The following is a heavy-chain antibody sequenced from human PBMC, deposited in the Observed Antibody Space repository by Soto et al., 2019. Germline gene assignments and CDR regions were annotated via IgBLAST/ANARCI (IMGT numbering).Heavy chain of an antibody. CDR2: IDPSDSYT. Sequence: GESLKISCKGSGYSFTSYWISWVRQMPGKGLEWMGRIDPSDSYTNYSPSFQGHVTISADKSISTAYLQWSSLKASDTAMYYCARGFYGSGSHALWYYYYMDVWGKGTTVTVSS. J-gene: IGHJ6*03. D-gene: IGHD3-10*01. V-gene: IGHV5-10-1*01. CDR3: ARGFYGSGSHALWYYYYMDV. CDR1: GYSFTSYW.